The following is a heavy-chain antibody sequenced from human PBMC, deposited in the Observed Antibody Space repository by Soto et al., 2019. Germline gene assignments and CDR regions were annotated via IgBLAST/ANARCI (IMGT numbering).Heavy chain of an antibody. CDR3: AHRRAVRGVSRITWFDP. CDR1: GFSLSTSGVG. D-gene: IGHD3-10*01. V-gene: IGHV2-5*02. CDR2: IYWDDDK. J-gene: IGHJ5*02. Sequence: QITLKESGPTLVKPTQTLTLTCTFSGFSLSTSGVGVGWIRQPPGKALEWLALIYWDDDKGYSPSLKSRLTIPKDTSKNQVVLTMTNMDPVDTATYYCAHRRAVRGVSRITWFDPWGQGTLVTVSS.